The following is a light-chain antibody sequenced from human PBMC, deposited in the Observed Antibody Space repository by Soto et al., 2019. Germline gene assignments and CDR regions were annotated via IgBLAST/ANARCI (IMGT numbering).Light chain of an antibody. CDR2: LGS. CDR3: MQALQNPVT. V-gene: IGKV2-28*01. J-gene: IGKJ5*01. Sequence: DIVMTQSPLSLPVTPGEPASISCRSSQSLLHLNGNNYLDWYLQKPGQSPQLLIYLGSNRASGVPDRFSGGGSGTDFTLKISRVEAEDVGIYYCMQALQNPVTFGQGTRLEIK. CDR1: QSLLHLNGNNY.